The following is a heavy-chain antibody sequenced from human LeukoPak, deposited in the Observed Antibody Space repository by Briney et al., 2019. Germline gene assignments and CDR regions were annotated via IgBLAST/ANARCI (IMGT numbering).Heavy chain of an antibody. Sequence: SETLSLTCSVSGGSISSYYWSWIRQPPGKGLEWIGYIYYSGSTNYNPSLKSRVTISVDTSKNQFSLKLSSVTAADTAVYYCARRIRGGNSAYYFDYWGQGTLVTVSS. CDR3: ARRIRGGNSAYYFDY. J-gene: IGHJ4*02. CDR2: IYYSGST. V-gene: IGHV4-59*08. D-gene: IGHD4-23*01. CDR1: GGSISSYY.